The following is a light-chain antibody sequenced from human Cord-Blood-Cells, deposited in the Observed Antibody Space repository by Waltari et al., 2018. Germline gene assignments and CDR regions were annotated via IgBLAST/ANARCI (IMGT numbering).Light chain of an antibody. CDR2: KAS. CDR3: QQYNSYSPYS. CDR1: QSISGW. J-gene: IGKJ2*03. Sequence: DIQMTKSPSTLSASVGDRVTIPCRASQSISGWLAWYQQKPGKAPKLLIYKASSLESGVPSRFSGSGSGTEFTLTISSLQPDDFATYYCQQYNSYSPYSFGQGTKLEIK. V-gene: IGKV1-5*03.